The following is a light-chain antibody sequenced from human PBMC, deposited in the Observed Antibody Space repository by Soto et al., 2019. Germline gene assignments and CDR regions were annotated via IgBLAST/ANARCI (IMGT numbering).Light chain of an antibody. J-gene: IGLJ1*01. CDR3: AAWDDSLNGLV. Sequence: QSVLTQPPSASGTPGQKVTISCSGSSSNIGPNAVNWYQQLPGTAPKLLLYNNNQRPSGVSDRFSGSKSGTSASLAISGLQSADEADYHCAAWDDSLNGLVFGTGTKLTVL. CDR1: SSNIGPNA. V-gene: IGLV1-44*01. CDR2: NNN.